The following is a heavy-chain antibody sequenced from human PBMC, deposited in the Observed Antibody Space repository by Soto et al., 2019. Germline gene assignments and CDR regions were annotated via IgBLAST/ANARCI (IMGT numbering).Heavy chain of an antibody. Sequence: QVQLVQSGAEVKKPGSSVKVSCKASGGTFSSYAISWVRQAPGQGLEWMGGVIPIFGTANYAQKFQGRVTITADESTSTAYLELSSLRSEDTAVDYCSGGGSSSKADLRTIPFDYWGQGTLVTVSS. J-gene: IGHJ4*02. CDR3: SGGGSSSKADLRTIPFDY. D-gene: IGHD6-6*01. CDR1: GGTFSSYA. V-gene: IGHV1-69*01. CDR2: VIPIFGTA.